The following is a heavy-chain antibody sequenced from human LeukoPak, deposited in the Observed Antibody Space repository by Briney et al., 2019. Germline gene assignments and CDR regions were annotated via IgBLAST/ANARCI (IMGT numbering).Heavy chain of an antibody. D-gene: IGHD3-3*01. J-gene: IGHJ5*02. CDR3: AKVVGRFSNWFDP. CDR1: GYTFTSYD. CDR2: MNPNSGNT. V-gene: IGHV1-8*01. Sequence: GASVKVSCKASGYTFTSYDINWVRQAPGQGLEWMGWMNPNSGNTAYAQKFQGRVTMTRNTSISTAYMELSSLRSEDTAVYYCAKVVGRFSNWFDPWGQGTLVTVSS.